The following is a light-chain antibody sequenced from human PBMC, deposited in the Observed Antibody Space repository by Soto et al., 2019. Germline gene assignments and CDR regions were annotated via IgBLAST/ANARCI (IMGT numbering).Light chain of an antibody. V-gene: IGKV3-15*01. CDR1: QTITSN. CDR2: GAS. CDR3: QHYNSYSEA. Sequence: EVVMTQSPATLSVSPGNTVTLSCRANQTITSNLAWYQQKPGQAPRLLIYGASTRATGIPVRFSGSGSGTEFTLTISSLQPDDFATYYCQHYNSYSEAFGQGTKVELK. J-gene: IGKJ1*01.